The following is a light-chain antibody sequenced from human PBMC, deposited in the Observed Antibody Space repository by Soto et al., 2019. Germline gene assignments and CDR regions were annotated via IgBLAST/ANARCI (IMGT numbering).Light chain of an antibody. CDR1: SSNIGAGYD. Sequence: QSVLTQPPSVSGAPGQRVTFSCTGSSSNIGAGYDVHWYQQLPGTAPKLLIYGNSNRPSGVPDRFSGSKSGTSASLAITGLQAEDEADYYCQSYDSSLSGYVVFGGGTKLTVL. J-gene: IGLJ2*01. CDR3: QSYDSSLSGYVV. CDR2: GNS. V-gene: IGLV1-40*01.